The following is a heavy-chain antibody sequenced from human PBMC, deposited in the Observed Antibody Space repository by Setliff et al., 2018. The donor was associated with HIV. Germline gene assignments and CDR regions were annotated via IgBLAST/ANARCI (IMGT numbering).Heavy chain of an antibody. J-gene: IGHJ4*02. V-gene: IGHV4-38-2*01. CDR3: ARGLSFYDPGGFDY. D-gene: IGHD3-22*01. CDR2: IYNSADT. CDR1: SYSISSGYY. Sequence: SETLFLTCAVSSYSISSGYYWGWIRQPPGKGLEWIGNIYNSADTNYNPSLKSRVTISLDTSKNQFSLKLTSVTAADTAVYYCARGLSFYDPGGFDYWGQGTLVTVSS.